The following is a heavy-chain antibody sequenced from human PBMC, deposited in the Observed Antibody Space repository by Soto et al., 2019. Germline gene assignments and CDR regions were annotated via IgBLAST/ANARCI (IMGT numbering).Heavy chain of an antibody. Sequence: QVQLQESGPGLVKPSQTLSLTCTVSGGSISSGGYYWSRIRQHPGKGLEWIGYIYYSGSTYYNPSLKSRVTVSVDTSENQCSLKLSSVTAADTAVYYCARDISYYDSSGYYYVYFDYWGQGTLVTVSS. CDR2: IYYSGST. CDR1: GGSISSGGYY. J-gene: IGHJ4*02. D-gene: IGHD3-22*01. V-gene: IGHV4-31*03. CDR3: ARDISYYDSSGYYYVYFDY.